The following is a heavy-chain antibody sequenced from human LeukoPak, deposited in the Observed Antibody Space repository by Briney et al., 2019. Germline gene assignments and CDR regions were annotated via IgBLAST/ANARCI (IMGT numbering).Heavy chain of an antibody. CDR3: AREGGSSGYSDY. Sequence: SETLSLACTVSGGSISSYYWSWIRHPAGKGLEWIGRIYTSGSTNYNPSLKSRVTMSVDTSKNQFSLKLSSVTAADTAVYYCAREGGSSGYSDYWGQGTLVTVSS. CDR2: IYTSGST. J-gene: IGHJ4*02. D-gene: IGHD3-22*01. CDR1: GGSISSYY. V-gene: IGHV4-4*07.